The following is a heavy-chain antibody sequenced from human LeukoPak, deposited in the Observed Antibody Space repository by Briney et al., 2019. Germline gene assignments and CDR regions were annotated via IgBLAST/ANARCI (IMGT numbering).Heavy chain of an antibody. CDR1: GFALSIHW. CDR2: INPDGSEK. V-gene: IGHV3-7*01. Sequence: GGSLRLSCAASGFALSIHWLTWIRQTPGKGLEWVAHINPDGSEKSYVDSARGRFTISRDNAKNSVYLQMNSLRVDDTAVYYCARGHFGLDVWGQGATVAVAS. CDR3: ARGHFGLDV. D-gene: IGHD3-10*01. J-gene: IGHJ6*02.